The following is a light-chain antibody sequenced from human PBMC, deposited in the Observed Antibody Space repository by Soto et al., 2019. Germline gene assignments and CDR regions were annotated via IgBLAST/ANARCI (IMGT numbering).Light chain of an antibody. J-gene: IGKJ1*01. CDR2: DAS. CDR1: QSVSSSY. Sequence: EIGLTQSPGTLSLSPGERATLSCRASQSVSSSYLAWYQQKPGQAPRLLIYDASSRATGIPDRFSGSGSGTDFTLTISRLEPEDFAVYYCQQYSSSRTFGQGTKVDIK. V-gene: IGKV3-20*01. CDR3: QQYSSSRT.